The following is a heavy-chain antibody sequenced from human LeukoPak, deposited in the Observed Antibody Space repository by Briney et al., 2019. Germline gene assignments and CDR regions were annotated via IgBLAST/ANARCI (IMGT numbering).Heavy chain of an antibody. CDR2: INAGNGNT. CDR1: GYTFTSYA. Sequence: ASVKVSCKASGYTFTSYAMHWVRQAPGQRLEWMGWINAGNGNTKYSQKFQGRVTITRDTSASTAYMELSSLRSEDTAVYYCARRAGSYFADAFDIWGQGAMVTVSS. V-gene: IGHV1-3*01. D-gene: IGHD1-26*01. CDR3: ARRAGSYFADAFDI. J-gene: IGHJ3*02.